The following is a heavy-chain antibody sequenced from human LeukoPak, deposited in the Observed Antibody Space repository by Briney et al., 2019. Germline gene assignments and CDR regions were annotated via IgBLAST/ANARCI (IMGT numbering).Heavy chain of an antibody. J-gene: IGHJ4*02. Sequence: PGTSLRLSCAASGFNFQIYAMHWVRQAPGKGLEWVAIISYGGDNKYYADSVKGRFTISRDNSKSMLYLQMNGLRPEDTAVYYCWRDGPRDYDILTALDYWGQGTVVSVSS. V-gene: IGHV3-30*04. CDR2: ISYGGDNK. CDR1: GFNFQIYA. CDR3: WRDGPRDYDILTALDY. D-gene: IGHD3-9*01.